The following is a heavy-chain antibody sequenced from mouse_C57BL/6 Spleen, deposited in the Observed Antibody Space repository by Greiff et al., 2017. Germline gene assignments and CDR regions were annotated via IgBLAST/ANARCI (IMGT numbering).Heavy chain of an antibody. J-gene: IGHJ1*03. D-gene: IGHD2-12*01. V-gene: IGHV5-4*01. CDR1: GFTFSSYA. Sequence: EVQRVESGGGLVKPGGSLKLSCAASGFTFSSYAMSWVRQTPEQRLEWVATISDGGRYTYYPDKLKGRFTISRDNAKNNRYLQMSHLKSEDTAMYYCARTAYDWYFDVWGTGTTVTVSS. CDR3: ARTAYDWYFDV. CDR2: ISDGGRYT.